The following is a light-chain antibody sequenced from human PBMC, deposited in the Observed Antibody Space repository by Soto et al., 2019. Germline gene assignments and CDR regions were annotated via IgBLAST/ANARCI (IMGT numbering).Light chain of an antibody. CDR3: QQYGSSPYT. J-gene: IGKJ2*01. Sequence: EIVLTQSPGTLSLSPGERATLSCRASQSVRSSYLAWYQQKPGQAPRLLIHGASGRATGIPDRFSGSGSGTDFTLTISRLEPEDFAVYYCQQYGSSPYTFGQGTKLEI. CDR1: QSVRSSY. CDR2: GAS. V-gene: IGKV3-20*01.